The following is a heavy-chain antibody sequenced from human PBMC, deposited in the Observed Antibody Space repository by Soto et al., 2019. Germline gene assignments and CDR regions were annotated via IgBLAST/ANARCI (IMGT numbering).Heavy chain of an antibody. Sequence: QVQLVQSGAEVKKPGSSVKVSCKASADTFNKHGISWVRQAPGQGLEWVGGIIPMYGTTTFAQKLQDRVTIPADKATSQVYMEVGSVRADDTAVYFCARVGAVGAGYYYGLAVWGQGTSVTVSS. CDR1: ADTFNKHG. CDR3: ARVGAVGAGYYYGLAV. D-gene: IGHD3-3*01. V-gene: IGHV1-69*06. J-gene: IGHJ6*02. CDR2: IIPMYGTT.